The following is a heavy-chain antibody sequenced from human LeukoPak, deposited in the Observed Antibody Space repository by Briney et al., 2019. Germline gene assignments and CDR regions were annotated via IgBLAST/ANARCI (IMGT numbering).Heavy chain of an antibody. V-gene: IGHV1-69*13. CDR2: IIPIFGTA. CDR1: GYTFTSYA. J-gene: IGHJ1*01. Sequence: ASVKVSCKASGYTFTSYAMNWVRQAPGQGLEWMGGIIPIFGTANYAQKFRGRVTITADESTSTAYMELSSLRSEDTAVYYCARDWGSYGYSYFQHWGQGTLVTVSS. D-gene: IGHD5-18*01. CDR3: ARDWGSYGYSYFQH.